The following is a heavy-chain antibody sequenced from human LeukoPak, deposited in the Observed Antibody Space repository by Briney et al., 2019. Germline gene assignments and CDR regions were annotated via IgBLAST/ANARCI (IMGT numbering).Heavy chain of an antibody. V-gene: IGHV1-8*01. CDR1: GYTFTSYD. CDR3: ARDGYGSGKGHFDY. Sequence: ASVKVSCKASGYTFTSYDINWVRQATGQGLEWMGWMNPNSGNTGYAQKFQGRVTMTRNTSISTAYMELRSLRSDDTAVYYCARDGYGSGKGHFDYWGQGTLVTVSS. CDR2: MNPNSGNT. J-gene: IGHJ4*02. D-gene: IGHD3-10*01.